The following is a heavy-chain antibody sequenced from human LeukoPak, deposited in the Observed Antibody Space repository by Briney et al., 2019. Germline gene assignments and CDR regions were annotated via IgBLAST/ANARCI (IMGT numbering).Heavy chain of an antibody. D-gene: IGHD2-15*01. CDR3: AKNGDRGAFCSGGTCYPYYYYYMDV. CDR1: GFTFSTCG. CDR2: VSFTGGTT. Sequence: PGGSLRLSCAASGFTFSTCGMSWVRQAPGKGLGWVSAVSFTGGTTYYADSVKGRFTISRDNSKNNLFLQINSLRAEDTAVYYCAKNGDRGAFCSGGTCYPYYYYYMDVWGKGTTVTISS. V-gene: IGHV3-23*01. J-gene: IGHJ6*03.